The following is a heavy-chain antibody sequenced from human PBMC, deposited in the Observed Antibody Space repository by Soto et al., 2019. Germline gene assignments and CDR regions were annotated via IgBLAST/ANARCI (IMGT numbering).Heavy chain of an antibody. D-gene: IGHD3-22*01. V-gene: IGHV3-30-3*01. CDR2: ISYDGSNK. J-gene: IGHJ3*02. CDR3: ARDQHVSLTGVTMIVGRRSSAFDI. Sequence: GGSLRLSCAASGFTFSSYAMHWVRQAPGKGLEWVAVISYDGSNKYYADSVKGRFTISRDNSKNTLYLQMNSLRAEDTAVYYCARDQHVSLTGVTMIVGRRSSAFDIWGQGTMVTVSS. CDR1: GFTFSSYA.